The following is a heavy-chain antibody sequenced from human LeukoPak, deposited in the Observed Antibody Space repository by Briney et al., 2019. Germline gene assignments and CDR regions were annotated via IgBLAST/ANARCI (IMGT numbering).Heavy chain of an antibody. D-gene: IGHD3-10*01. Sequence: KPSETLSLTCTVSGGSISSYYWSWIRQPAGKGLEWIGRIYTSGSTNYNPSLKSRVTMSVDTPKNQFSLKLSSVTAADTAVYYCARAPMVRGTKLNYYMDVWGKGTTVTVSS. J-gene: IGHJ6*03. CDR2: IYTSGST. CDR3: ARAPMVRGTKLNYYMDV. CDR1: GGSISSYY. V-gene: IGHV4-4*07.